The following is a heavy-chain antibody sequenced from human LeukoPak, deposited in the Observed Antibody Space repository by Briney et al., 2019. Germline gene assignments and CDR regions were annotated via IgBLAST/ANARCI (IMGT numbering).Heavy chain of an antibody. V-gene: IGHV1-18*01. Sequence: ASVKVSCKASGYTFTSYDINWVRQATGQGLEWMGWISAYNGNTNYAQKLQGRVTMTTDTSTSTAYMELRSLRSDDTAVYYCARGRLGQWLVRILDYWGQGTLVTVSS. CDR1: GYTFTSYD. CDR2: ISAYNGNT. CDR3: ARGRLGQWLVRILDY. J-gene: IGHJ4*02. D-gene: IGHD6-19*01.